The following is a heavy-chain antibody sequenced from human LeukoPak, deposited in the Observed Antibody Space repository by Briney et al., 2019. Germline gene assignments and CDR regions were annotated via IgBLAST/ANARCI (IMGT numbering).Heavy chain of an antibody. V-gene: IGHV1-2*02. CDR2: INPHSGGI. D-gene: IGHD2-2*01. J-gene: IGHJ6*02. CDR1: GYTFTDYY. CDR3: ARDSEFCSSTSCHYYYSYGLDV. Sequence: ASVKVSCTASGYTFTDYYIHWVRQAPGQGLEWMGWINPHSGGINYAQKFQGRVTMTGDTSISTAYMELRRLKSDDTALYYCARDSEFCSSTSCHYYYSYGLDVWGQGTTVTVSS.